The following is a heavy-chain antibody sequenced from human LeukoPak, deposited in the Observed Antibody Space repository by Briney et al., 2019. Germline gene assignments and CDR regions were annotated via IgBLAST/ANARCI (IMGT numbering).Heavy chain of an antibody. CDR1: VGTFSSSA. D-gene: IGHD3-10*01. CDR3: ARAPSDYYASARNRFFDS. J-gene: IGHJ4*02. V-gene: IGHV1-69*13. Sequence: ASVKVSCKASVGTFSSSAINWVRQAPGQGLEWMGGIIPTFATTNYAQKFQDRVTITADESTTTAYMELSSLRSEDTAIYYCARAPSDYYASARNRFFDSWGQGTLVTVSS. CDR2: IIPTFATT.